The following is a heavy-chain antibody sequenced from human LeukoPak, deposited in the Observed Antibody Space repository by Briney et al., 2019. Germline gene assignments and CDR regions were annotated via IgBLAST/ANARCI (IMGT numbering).Heavy chain of an antibody. CDR3: ARLGGYYYYYMDV. Sequence: GESLKISCKGSGYSFTSYWIGWVRQMPGKGLEWMGIVYPGDSDTKYSPSFQGQVTISADKSISTAYLQWSSLKASDTAMYYCARLGGYYYYYMDVWGKGTTVTVSS. J-gene: IGHJ6*03. V-gene: IGHV5-51*01. CDR1: GYSFTSYW. CDR2: VYPGDSDT.